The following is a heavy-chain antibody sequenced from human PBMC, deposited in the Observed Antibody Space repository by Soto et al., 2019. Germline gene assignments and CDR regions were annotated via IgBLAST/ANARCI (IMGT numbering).Heavy chain of an antibody. CDR1: GFTFSNDW. CDR3: TTRRYDFWSGYLDAFDI. J-gene: IGHJ3*02. Sequence: GGSLRLSCAASGFTFSNDWMSWVRQAPGKGLEWVGRIKSKTDGGTTDYAAPVKGRFTISRDDSKNTLYLQMNSLKTEDTAVYYCTTRRYDFWSGYLDAFDIWGQGTMVTVSS. V-gene: IGHV3-15*01. D-gene: IGHD3-3*01. CDR2: IKSKTDGGTT.